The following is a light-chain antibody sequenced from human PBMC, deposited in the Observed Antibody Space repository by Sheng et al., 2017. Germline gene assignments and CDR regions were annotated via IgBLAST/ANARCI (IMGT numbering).Light chain of an antibody. Sequence: IVLTQSPATLSLSPGERATLSCRASQGVSSYLAWYQQKPGQAPRLLIYDASNRATGIPARFSGSGPGTDFTLTISSLEPEDFAVYYCQQRSNWPFTFGGGTKVEIK. CDR3: QQRSNWPFT. J-gene: IGKJ4*01. CDR2: DAS. CDR1: QGVSSY. V-gene: IGKV3D-11*01.